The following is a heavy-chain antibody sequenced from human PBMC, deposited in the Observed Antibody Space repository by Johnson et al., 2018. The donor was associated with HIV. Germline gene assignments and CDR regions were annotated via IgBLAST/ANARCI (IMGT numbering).Heavy chain of an antibody. D-gene: IGHD1-7*01. J-gene: IGHJ3*02. CDR2: ISYDGSNK. CDR3: ARALPGTPQGAFDS. CDR1: GFMFSNYG. V-gene: IGHV3-30*19. Sequence: QVQLVESGGGVVQPGGSLRLSCAASGFMFSNYGMHWVRQAPGKGLEWVALISYDGSNKHYVDSVKGRFTISRDNSKNTLYLQMSSLRAEDTAVYYCARALPGTPQGAFDSWGQGTMVTVSS.